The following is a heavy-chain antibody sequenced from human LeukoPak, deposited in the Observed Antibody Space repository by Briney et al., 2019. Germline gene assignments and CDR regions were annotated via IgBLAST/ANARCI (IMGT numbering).Heavy chain of an antibody. Sequence: HAGGSLRLSCAASGFTFSSYAMSWVRQAPGKGLEWVSYISSSGSTIYYADSVKGRFTISRDNAKNSLYLQMNSLRAEDTAVYYCAFQGGESTSWGQGTLVTVSS. CDR1: GFTFSSYA. CDR3: AFQGGESTS. V-gene: IGHV3-48*04. CDR2: ISSSGSTI. D-gene: IGHD3-16*01. J-gene: IGHJ4*02.